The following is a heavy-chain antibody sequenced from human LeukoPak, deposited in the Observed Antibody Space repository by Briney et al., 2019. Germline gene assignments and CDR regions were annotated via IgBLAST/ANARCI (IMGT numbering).Heavy chain of an antibody. CDR2: MNPNSGNT. D-gene: IGHD6-13*01. CDR3: ARLMQYSSSWYGSYYYGMDV. V-gene: IGHV1-8*01. J-gene: IGHJ6*02. CDR1: GYTFTSYD. Sequence: RASVKVSCKASGYTFTSYDINWVRPATGHGLEWMGWMNPNSGNTGYAQKFQGRVTMTRNTSISTAYMELSSLRSEDTAVYYCARLMQYSSSWYGSYYYGMDVWGQGTTVTVSS.